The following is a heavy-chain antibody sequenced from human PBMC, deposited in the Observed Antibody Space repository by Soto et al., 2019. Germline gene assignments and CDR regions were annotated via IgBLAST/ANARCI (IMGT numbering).Heavy chain of an antibody. CDR1: GFTFSSYA. D-gene: IGHD3-22*01. V-gene: IGHV3-23*01. Sequence: GGSLRLSCSASGFTFSSYAMSWVRQAPGKGLEWVSAISGSGGSTYYADSVKGRFTISRDNSKNTLYLQMNSLRAEDTAVYYCAKVSIYYYDSSGYYPFLAYWGQGTLVTAPQ. CDR3: AKVSIYYYDSSGYYPFLAY. J-gene: IGHJ4*02. CDR2: ISGSGGST.